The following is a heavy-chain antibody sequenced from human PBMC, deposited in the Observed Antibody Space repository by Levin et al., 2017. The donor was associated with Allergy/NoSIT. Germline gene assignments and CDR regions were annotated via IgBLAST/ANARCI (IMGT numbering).Heavy chain of an antibody. CDR2: IDWDDDK. CDR3: ARENFSDYGDAAEWYFDL. V-gene: IGHV2-70*11. D-gene: IGHD4-17*01. CDR1: GFSLSTSGMC. J-gene: IGHJ2*01. Sequence: TLSLTCTFSGFSLSTSGMCVSWIRQPPGKALEWLARIDWDDDKYYSTSLKTRLTISKDTSKNQVVLTMTNMDPVDTATYYCARENFSDYGDAAEWYFDLWGRGTLVTVSS.